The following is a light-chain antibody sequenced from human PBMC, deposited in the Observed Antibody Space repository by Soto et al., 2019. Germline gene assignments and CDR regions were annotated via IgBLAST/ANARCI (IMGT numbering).Light chain of an antibody. Sequence: EIVLTQSPGTLSLSPGERATLSCRASQSVSSSYLAWYQQKPGQAPRLLIYGASSRATGIPDRFSGSGSGTDFTLTISRLEPEDFAVYYCQQYGSHRITFGQGTRLEIK. CDR1: QSVSSSY. V-gene: IGKV3-20*01. J-gene: IGKJ5*01. CDR3: QQYGSHRIT. CDR2: GAS.